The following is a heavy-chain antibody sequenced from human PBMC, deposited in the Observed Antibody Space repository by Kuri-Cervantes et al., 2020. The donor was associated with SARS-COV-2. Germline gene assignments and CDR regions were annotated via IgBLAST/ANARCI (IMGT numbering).Heavy chain of an antibody. Sequence: SETLSLTCTVSGGSISSYYWSWIRQPPGKGLEWIGYIYYSGSTNYNPSLKSRVTISVDTSKNQFSLKLSSVTAADTAVYYCARVQLPEIGFDYWGQGTLVTVSS. CDR2: IYYSGST. J-gene: IGHJ4*02. D-gene: IGHD1-1*01. V-gene: IGHV4-59*01. CDR3: ARVQLPEIGFDY. CDR1: GGSISSYY.